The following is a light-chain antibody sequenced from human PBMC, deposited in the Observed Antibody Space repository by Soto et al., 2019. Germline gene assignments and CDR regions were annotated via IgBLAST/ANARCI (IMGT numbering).Light chain of an antibody. V-gene: IGKV3-11*01. J-gene: IGKJ2*01. CDR2: DAS. Sequence: EIVLTQSPATLSLSPGERATLSCRASQSVTSYLAWYQQRPGQAPRLLINDASRRATGIPDRFSGSGSGADFTLTISSLEPEDFAVYYCQQYGGAPYTFGPGTDLKIK. CDR3: QQYGGAPYT. CDR1: QSVTSY.